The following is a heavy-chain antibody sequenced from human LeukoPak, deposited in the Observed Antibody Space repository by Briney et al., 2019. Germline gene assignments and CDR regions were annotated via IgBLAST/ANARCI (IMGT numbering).Heavy chain of an antibody. D-gene: IGHD5/OR15-5a*01. Sequence: GGSLRLSCAASGFTFSGYAMHWVRQAPGKGLEWLTVISTDGNDKHYADSVKGRFTVSRDNSKNTLSLQMNNLRTEDTAVYYCAKGKSVSADYYFDYWGQGTLVTVSS. CDR2: ISTDGNDK. CDR1: GFTFSGYA. CDR3: AKGKSVSADYYFDY. J-gene: IGHJ4*02. V-gene: IGHV3-30*04.